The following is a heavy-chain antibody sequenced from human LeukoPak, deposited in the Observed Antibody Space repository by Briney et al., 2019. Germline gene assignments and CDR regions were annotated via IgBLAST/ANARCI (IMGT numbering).Heavy chain of an antibody. D-gene: IGHD6-19*01. J-gene: IGHJ4*02. CDR1: GFTVSSNY. CDR2: IYGGGST. CDR3: ASWPVGWYGEDS. V-gene: IGHV3-53*01. Sequence: PGGSLRLSCAASGFTVSSNYMSWVRQAPGNGLECVSVIYGGGSTFYADSVKGRFTISRDTPKNTLYLQMNSLRVEDTAVYYCASWPVGWYGEDSWGQGTLVTVSS.